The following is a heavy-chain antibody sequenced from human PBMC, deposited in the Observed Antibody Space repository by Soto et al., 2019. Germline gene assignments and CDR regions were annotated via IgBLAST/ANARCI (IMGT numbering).Heavy chain of an antibody. CDR2: IYYSGST. J-gene: IGHJ4*02. CDR3: ARLEWRWLQLGTYYFDY. Sequence: PSETLSLTCTVSGGSISSYYWSWIRQPPGKGLEWIGYIYYSGSTNYNPSLKSRVTISVDTSKNQFSLKLSSVTAADTAVYYCARLEWRWLQLGTYYFDYWGQGTVVTVSS. CDR1: GGSISSYY. D-gene: IGHD1-1*01. V-gene: IGHV4-59*08.